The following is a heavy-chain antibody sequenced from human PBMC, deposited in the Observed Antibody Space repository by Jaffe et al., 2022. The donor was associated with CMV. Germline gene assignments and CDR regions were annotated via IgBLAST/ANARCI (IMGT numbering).Heavy chain of an antibody. CDR1: GYSFTSYW. J-gene: IGHJ6*03. CDR2: IDPSDSYT. V-gene: IGHV5-10-1*03. Sequence: EVQLVQSGAEVKKPGESLRISCKGSGYSFTSYWISWVRQMPGKGLEWMGRIDPSDSYTNYSPSFQGHVTISADKSISTAYLQWSSLKASDTAMYYCARLRPLAAAGNDYYYYYMDVWGKGTTVTVSS. D-gene: IGHD6-13*01. CDR3: ARLRPLAAAGNDYYYYYMDV.